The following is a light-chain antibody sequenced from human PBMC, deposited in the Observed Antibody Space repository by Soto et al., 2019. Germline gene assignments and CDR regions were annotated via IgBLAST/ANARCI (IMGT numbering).Light chain of an antibody. Sequence: QSALTQPASVSGSPGQSITISCTGASSDVGLYDFVSWYQQHPGKATKLLIYEVTYRPSGVSSRFSGSKSGNTASLTISGLQAEDEADYYCNSYTRFSTYGVGTGTKGTVL. CDR1: SSDVGLYDF. J-gene: IGLJ1*01. CDR3: NSYTRFSTYG. V-gene: IGLV2-14*01. CDR2: EVT.